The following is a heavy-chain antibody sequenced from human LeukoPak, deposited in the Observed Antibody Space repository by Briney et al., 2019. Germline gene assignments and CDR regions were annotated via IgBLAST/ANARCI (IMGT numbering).Heavy chain of an antibody. CDR2: IKNDGSET. D-gene: IGHD6-19*01. J-gene: IGHJ4*02. Sequence: GGSLRLSCAVSGFNFRDHWMDWVRQAPGKGLEWVGHIKNDGSETYYLDSLRGRFSISRDNTNNALYLQMNSLRVEDTAVYYCVKNDGWFHLAQWGLGTLVTVSS. CDR3: VKNDGWFHLAQ. V-gene: IGHV3-7*03. CDR1: GFNFRDHW.